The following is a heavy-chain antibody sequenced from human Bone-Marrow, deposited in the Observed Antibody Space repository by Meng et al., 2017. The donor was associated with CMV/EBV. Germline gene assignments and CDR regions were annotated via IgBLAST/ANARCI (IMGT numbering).Heavy chain of an antibody. Sequence: SETLSLTCTVSGGSISNYYWSWIRQPPGKGLEWIGYIYYSGSTNYNPSLKSRVTISVDTSKNQFSLKLSSVTAADTAVYYCARGGPDFWSGYPLAGYYYYGMDVWGQGTTVTVSS. CDR3: ARGGPDFWSGYPLAGYYYYGMDV. CDR1: GGSISNYY. V-gene: IGHV4-59*01. D-gene: IGHD3-3*01. J-gene: IGHJ6*02. CDR2: IYYSGST.